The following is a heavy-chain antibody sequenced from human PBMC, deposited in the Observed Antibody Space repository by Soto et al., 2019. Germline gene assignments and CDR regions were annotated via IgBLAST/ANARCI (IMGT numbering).Heavy chain of an antibody. Sequence: SETLSLTCAVSGGSISSSNWWSWVRQPPGKGLEWIGEIYHSGSTNYNPSLKSRVTISVDKSKNQFSLKLSSVTAADTAVYYCARSHGGSYSSSWYYLDYWGQGTLVTVSS. V-gene: IGHV4-4*02. CDR3: ARSHGGSYSSSWYYLDY. CDR2: IYHSGST. J-gene: IGHJ4*02. D-gene: IGHD6-13*01. CDR1: GGSISSSNW.